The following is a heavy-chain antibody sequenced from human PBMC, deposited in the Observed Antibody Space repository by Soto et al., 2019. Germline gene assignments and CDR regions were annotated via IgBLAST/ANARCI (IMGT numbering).Heavy chain of an antibody. D-gene: IGHD3-16*01. CDR1: GGSISSGDYY. CDR3: ASYVGNSVYFDY. V-gene: IGHV4-30-4*01. J-gene: IGHJ4*02. Sequence: QVQLQESGPGLVKPSQTLSLTCTVSGGSISSGDYYWSWIRQPPGKGLEWIGYIYYSGSTYYNPSLKSRVTISVDTSKNQSPLKRSSVTAADPAVYYCASYVGNSVYFDYWGQGTLVTVSS. CDR2: IYYSGST.